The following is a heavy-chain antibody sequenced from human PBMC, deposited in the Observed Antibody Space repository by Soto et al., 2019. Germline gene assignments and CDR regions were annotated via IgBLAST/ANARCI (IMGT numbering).Heavy chain of an antibody. CDR2: INSDGSST. Sequence: VGSLRLSCAASGFTFSSYWMHWVRQAPGKRLVWVSRINSDGSSTSYADSVKGRFTISRDNAKNTLYLQMNSLRAEDTAVYYCAREYYDRSGYYFSFDYWGQGTLVTVSS. V-gene: IGHV3-74*01. D-gene: IGHD3-22*01. J-gene: IGHJ4*02. CDR3: AREYYDRSGYYFSFDY. CDR1: GFTFSSYW.